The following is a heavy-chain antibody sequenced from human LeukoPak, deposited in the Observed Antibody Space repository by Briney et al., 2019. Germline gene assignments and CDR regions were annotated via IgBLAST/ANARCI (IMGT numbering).Heavy chain of an antibody. CDR3: AREPAAVIFDY. Sequence: GGSLRLSCAASGLTFSSYAMSWVRQAPGKGLEWVSYISSSGSTIYYADSVKGRFTISRDNAKNSLYLQMNSLRAEDTAVYYCAREPAAVIFDYWGQGTLVTVSS. D-gene: IGHD6-13*01. J-gene: IGHJ4*02. CDR2: ISSSGSTI. CDR1: GLTFSSYA. V-gene: IGHV3-48*03.